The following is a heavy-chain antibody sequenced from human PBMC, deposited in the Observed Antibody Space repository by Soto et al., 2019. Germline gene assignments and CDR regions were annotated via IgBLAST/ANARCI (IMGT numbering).Heavy chain of an antibody. CDR3: TTDRGYYEYYFDY. J-gene: IGHJ4*02. CDR1: GFTFSNAW. CDR2: IKSKTDGGTT. D-gene: IGHD3-22*01. Sequence: PGGSLRLSCAASGFTFSNAWMNWVRQAPGKGLEWVGRIKSKTDGGTTDYAAPVKGRFTISRDDSKNTLYLQMNSLKTEDTAVYYCTTDRGYYEYYFDYWGQGTLVTVSS. V-gene: IGHV3-15*07.